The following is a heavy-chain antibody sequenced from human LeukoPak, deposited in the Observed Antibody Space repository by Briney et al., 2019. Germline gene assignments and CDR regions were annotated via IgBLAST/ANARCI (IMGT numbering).Heavy chain of an antibody. CDR2: ISGSGDNT. CDR1: GFTFSSSA. D-gene: IGHD2-21*02. Sequence: GGSLRLSCAASGFTFSSSAMSWVRQAPGKGLEWVSGISGSGDNTYYADSVKGRFTISRDNSKNTLYVQVNSLGTEDTAAYYCARAERHIVVVTANDAFDIWGQGTMVTVPS. V-gene: IGHV3-23*01. J-gene: IGHJ3*02. CDR3: ARAERHIVVVTANDAFDI.